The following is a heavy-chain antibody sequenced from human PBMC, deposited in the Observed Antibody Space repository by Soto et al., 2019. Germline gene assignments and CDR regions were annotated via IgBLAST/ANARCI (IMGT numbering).Heavy chain of an antibody. V-gene: IGHV1-69*01. CDR1: GGTFSSYA. J-gene: IGHJ4*02. D-gene: IGHD2-2*01. CDR3: AREAGTVVVPAAIPQHFDY. CDR2: IIPIFGTA. Sequence: QVQLVQSGAEVKKPGSSVKVSCKASGGTFSSYAISWVRQAPGQGLEWMGGIIPIFGTANYAQKFQGRVTITADESPSTAYMELSSLRSEDTAVYYCAREAGTVVVPAAIPQHFDYWGQGTLVTVSS.